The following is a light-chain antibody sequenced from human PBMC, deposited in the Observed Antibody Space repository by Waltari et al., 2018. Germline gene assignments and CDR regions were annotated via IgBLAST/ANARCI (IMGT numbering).Light chain of an antibody. J-gene: IGKJ3*01. CDR1: QSVSSN. Sequence: EIVMTQSPATLSVSPGERATLSCRASQSVSSNLAWYQQNTGQAPRLLIYGASPRPTXXXXXXSGSXSGTXFXLXXXXMQSEDFAVYYCQQYNNWPFTFGPGTKVDIK. CDR2: GAS. V-gene: IGKV3-15*01. CDR3: QQYNNWPFT.